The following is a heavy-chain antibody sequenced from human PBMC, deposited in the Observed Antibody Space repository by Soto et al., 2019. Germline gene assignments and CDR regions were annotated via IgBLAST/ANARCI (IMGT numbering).Heavy chain of an antibody. CDR1: GFSLSTSGVG. Sequence: QITLKESGPTLVKPTKTLTMTCTFSGFSLSTSGVGVGWIRQPPGKALEWLALIYWDDDKRYSPSLKSRLTITTHTSKNQVVLKMTHMDPVDTTTYYCEHRQAFARGTYHPEDFDYLGQGTLVTLSS. D-gene: IGHD1-1*01. J-gene: IGHJ4*02. V-gene: IGHV2-5*02. CDR3: EHRQAFARGTYHPEDFDY. CDR2: IYWDDDK.